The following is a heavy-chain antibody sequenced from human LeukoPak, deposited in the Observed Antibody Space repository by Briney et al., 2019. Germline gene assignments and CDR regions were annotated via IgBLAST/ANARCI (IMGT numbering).Heavy chain of an antibody. J-gene: IGHJ4*02. CDR1: GYTFTSYD. CDR2: MDPNSGST. D-gene: IGHD5-12*01. V-gene: IGHV1-8*03. Sequence: GASVKVSCKASGYTFTSYDINWVRQATGQGLEWMGWMDPNSGSTGYAQKFQGRVTITGNTSISTAYMELSGLRSEDTAVYYCATGRSTGYPYYFEYWGQGTLVTVSS. CDR3: ATGRSTGYPYYFEY.